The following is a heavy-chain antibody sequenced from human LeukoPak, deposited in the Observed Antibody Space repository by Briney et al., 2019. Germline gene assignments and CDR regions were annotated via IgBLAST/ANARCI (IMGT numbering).Heavy chain of an antibody. Sequence: SGKVSSKASEATFSSYAISWVRQAPGQGLEWLGGIIPIFGTANYAQKFQGRVTITTDESTSTAYMELSSLRSEDTAVYYCARGVVVPAAIRGYYYYYMDVWGKGTTVTVSS. CDR3: ARGVVVPAAIRGYYYYYMDV. CDR2: IIPIFGTA. V-gene: IGHV1-69*05. J-gene: IGHJ6*03. CDR1: EATFSSYA. D-gene: IGHD2-2*02.